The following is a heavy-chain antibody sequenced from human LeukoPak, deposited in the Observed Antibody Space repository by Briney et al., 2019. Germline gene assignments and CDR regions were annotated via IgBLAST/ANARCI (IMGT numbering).Heavy chain of an antibody. J-gene: IGHJ4*02. Sequence: PSETLSLTCIVSGGSISSTVSYWGWVRQPPGKGLEWIGSNSGSSYYIPSLKSRITISLDMSKNQFSLKLSSVTAADTAVYYCARRTGWLQSSPFDYWGQGTLVTISS. D-gene: IGHD5-24*01. V-gene: IGHV4-39*07. CDR2: NSGSS. CDR3: ARRTGWLQSSPFDY. CDR1: GGSISSTVSY.